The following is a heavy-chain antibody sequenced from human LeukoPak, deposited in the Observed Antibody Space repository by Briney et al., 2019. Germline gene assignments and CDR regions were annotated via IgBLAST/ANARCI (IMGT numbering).Heavy chain of an antibody. CDR1: GDSITSSSYY. V-gene: IGHV4-39*07. Sequence: PSETLSLTCTVSGDSITSSSYYWSWIRQPPGKGLEWIGEINHSGSTNYNPSLKSRVTISVDTSKNQFSLKLSSVTAADTAVYYCARGGDSSGFFFEMDVWGQGTTVTVSS. CDR2: INHSGST. CDR3: ARGGDSSGFFFEMDV. J-gene: IGHJ6*02. D-gene: IGHD6-19*01.